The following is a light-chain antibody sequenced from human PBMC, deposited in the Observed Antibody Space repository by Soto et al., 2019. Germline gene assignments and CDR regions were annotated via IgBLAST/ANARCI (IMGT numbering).Light chain of an antibody. Sequence: IVMTQSPATLSVSPGERATLSCRASQSVGSSLAWYQQKPGQAPRLLIYHASPRTTAVPARFSGSGSGTEFTLTISSLQSEDLAVYYCQHHFNWPPFAFGPGTKLEI. J-gene: IGKJ2*01. V-gene: IGKV3-15*01. CDR2: HAS. CDR1: QSVGSS. CDR3: QHHFNWPPFA.